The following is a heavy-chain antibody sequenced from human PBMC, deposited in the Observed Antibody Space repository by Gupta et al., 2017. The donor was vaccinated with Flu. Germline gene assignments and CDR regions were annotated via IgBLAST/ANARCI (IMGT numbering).Heavy chain of an antibody. Sequence: EVQLVESGGGLVQPGGSLKLSCLVSGLTFSGSAIYWVRQAPGKGLEWVGHIRSSRNNYATLYQGSVLGRFTISRDDSKSMAYLQMSSLKVEDTALYYCAKLPADSGRGYWGQGTLVTVSS. V-gene: IGHV3-73*01. D-gene: IGHD3-10*01. CDR3: AKLPADSGRGY. J-gene: IGHJ4*02. CDR2: IRSSRNNYAT. CDR1: GLTFSGSA.